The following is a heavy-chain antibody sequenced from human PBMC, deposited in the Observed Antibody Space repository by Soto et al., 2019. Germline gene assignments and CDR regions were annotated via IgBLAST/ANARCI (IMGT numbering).Heavy chain of an antibody. D-gene: IGHD3-16*01. V-gene: IGHV4-31*03. CDR2: IYYSGST. CDR1: GGSISSGGYY. J-gene: IGHJ4*02. CDR3: ALRLGDPGRLYFDY. Sequence: QVQLQESGPGLVKPSQTLSLTCTVSGGSISSGGYYCSWIRRHPGKGLEWIGYIYYSGSTYYNPSLKSRVSISVDTSKNQFSLKLSSVTAADTAVYYCALRLGDPGRLYFDYWGQGTLVTVSS.